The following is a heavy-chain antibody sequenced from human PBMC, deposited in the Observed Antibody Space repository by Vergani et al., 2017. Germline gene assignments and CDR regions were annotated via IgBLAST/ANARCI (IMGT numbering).Heavy chain of an antibody. D-gene: IGHD1-26*01. CDR1: GGSISSYY. V-gene: IGHV4-59*01. CDR3: ARGGGAREPIDY. J-gene: IGHJ4*02. CDR2: IYYSGST. Sequence: QVQLQESGPGLVKPSETLSLTCTVSGGSISSYYWSWIRQPPGKGLEWIGYIYYSGSTNYNPSLKSRVTISVDTSKNQFSLKLSAVTAADTAVYYCARGGGAREPIDYWGQGTLVTVSS.